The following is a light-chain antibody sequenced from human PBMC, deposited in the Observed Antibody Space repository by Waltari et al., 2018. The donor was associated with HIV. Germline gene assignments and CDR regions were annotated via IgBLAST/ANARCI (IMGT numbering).Light chain of an antibody. CDR3: QQYYNWPPWT. J-gene: IGKJ1*01. V-gene: IGKV3-15*01. CDR2: AAS. CDR1: QSVTSN. Sequence: EIVMTQSPATLSVSPGEKVTLSCRASQSVTSNLAWYQQKSGQAPRLLIYAASTRATGIPARFSGSGSGTDFTLTISSLQSEDFAVYYCQQYYNWPPWTFGQGTKVEIK.